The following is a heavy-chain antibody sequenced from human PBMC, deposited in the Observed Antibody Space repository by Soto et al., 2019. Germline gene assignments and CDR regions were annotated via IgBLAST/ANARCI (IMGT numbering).Heavy chain of an antibody. CDR2: IKSKTDGGTT. CDR3: TTDHEARPPVGSWYYYYYGMDV. J-gene: IGHJ6*02. V-gene: IGHV3-15*07. Sequence: GGSLRLSCAASGFTFSNAWMNWVRQAPGKGLEWVGRIKSKTDGGTTDYAVPVKGRFTISRDDSKNTLYLQMNSLKTEDTAVYYCTTDHEARPPVGSWYYYYYGMDVWGQGTTVTVSS. CDR1: GFTFSNAW. D-gene: IGHD6-6*01.